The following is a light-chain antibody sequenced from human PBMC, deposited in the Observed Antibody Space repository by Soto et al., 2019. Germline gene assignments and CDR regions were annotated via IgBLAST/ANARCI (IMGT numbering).Light chain of an antibody. J-gene: IGKJ2*01. CDR1: QTISAW. Sequence: DIQMTQSPSTLSASVGDRVTITCRASQTISAWLAWYQQKPGKAPKVLIYKASTLASGVPSRFSGGGSGTEVTLTISSLQPDDFATYYCQQYNSFSYTFGQGTKLEIK. CDR2: KAS. CDR3: QQYNSFSYT. V-gene: IGKV1-5*03.